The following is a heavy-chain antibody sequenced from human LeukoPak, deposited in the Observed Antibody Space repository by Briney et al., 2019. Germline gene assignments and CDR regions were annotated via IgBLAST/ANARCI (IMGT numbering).Heavy chain of an antibody. CDR1: GFTFSSYG. V-gene: IGHV3-23*01. CDR2: VSSSGGTT. Sequence: GGTLRLSCAASGFTFSSYGMSWVRQAPGKGLEWVSAVSSSGGTTYYADSVKGRFTISRDNSKNTLDLQMNSLRAEDTAIYYCAKDGNAHAYYFYHTDVWGKGTTVTVSS. CDR3: AKDGNAHAYYFYHTDV. J-gene: IGHJ6*03. D-gene: IGHD4-23*01.